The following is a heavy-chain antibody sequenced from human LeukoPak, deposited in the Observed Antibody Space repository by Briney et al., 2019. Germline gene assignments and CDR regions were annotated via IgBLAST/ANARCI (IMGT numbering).Heavy chain of an antibody. D-gene: IGHD4-17*01. V-gene: IGHV4-34*09. J-gene: IGHJ4*02. Sequence: PSETLSLTCAVYGGSFSGYYWSWIRQPPGKGLEWIGYIYYSGSTYYNPSLKSRVTISVDTSKNQFSLKLSSVTAADTAVYYCASLYGDFDYWGQGTLVTVSS. CDR3: ASLYGDFDY. CDR1: GGSFSGYY. CDR2: IYYSGST.